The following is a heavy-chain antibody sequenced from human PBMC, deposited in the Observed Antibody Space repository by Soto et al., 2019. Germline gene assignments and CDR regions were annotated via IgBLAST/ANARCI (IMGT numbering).Heavy chain of an antibody. J-gene: IGHJ1*01. CDR1: GGSISSSSYY. D-gene: IGHD3-9*01. CDR2: IYYSGST. CDR3: ASAYLAQIGYYDLLTGSPTQWPY. Sequence: SETLSLSCTVSGGSISSSSYYWGWIRQPPGKGLEWFGSIYYSGSTYYNPSLKSRVTISVDTSKNQFSLKLSSVTAADTAVYYCASAYLAQIGYYDLLTGSPTQWPYWAQGTLVTVS. V-gene: IGHV4-39*01.